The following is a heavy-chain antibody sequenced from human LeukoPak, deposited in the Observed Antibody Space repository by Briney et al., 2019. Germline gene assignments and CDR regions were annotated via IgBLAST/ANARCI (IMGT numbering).Heavy chain of an antibody. D-gene: IGHD3-16*01. J-gene: IGHJ4*02. Sequence: PSETLSLTCAVYGGSFSGYYWSWIRQPPGKGLEWIGSIYHSGSTYYNPSLKSRVTISVDTSKNQFSLKLSSVTAADTAVYYCAGEVEGGFDYWGQGTLVTVSS. CDR2: IYHSGST. CDR3: AGEVEGGFDY. V-gene: IGHV4-34*01. CDR1: GGSFSGYY.